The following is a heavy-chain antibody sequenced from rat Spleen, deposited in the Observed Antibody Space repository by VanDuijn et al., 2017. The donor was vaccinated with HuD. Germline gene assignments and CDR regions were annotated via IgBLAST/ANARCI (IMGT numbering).Heavy chain of an antibody. J-gene: IGHJ3*01. CDR3: ARGGYNYGWFAY. V-gene: IGHV5S10*01. D-gene: IGHD1-9*01. CDR2: ISYDGSST. CDR1: GFTFSDFD. Sequence: EVQLVESGGGLVQPGRSLNLSCEASGFTFSDFDMAWVRQAPTKGLEWVATISYDGSSTYYRDSVKGRFTISRDNAKSTLYLQMDSLRSEDTATYYCARGGYNYGWFAYWGQGTLVTVSS.